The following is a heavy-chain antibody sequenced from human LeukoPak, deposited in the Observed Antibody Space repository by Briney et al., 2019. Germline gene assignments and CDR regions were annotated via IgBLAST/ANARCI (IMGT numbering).Heavy chain of an antibody. CDR1: GGSISSYY. Sequence: SETLSLTCTVSGGSISSYYWSWIRQPPGKGLEWIGYIYYSGSTNYNPSLKSRVTISVDTSKNQFSLKLSSVTAADTAVYYCARDTRGYSGYALGAFDYWGQGTLVTVSS. D-gene: IGHD5-12*01. V-gene: IGHV4-59*01. CDR3: ARDTRGYSGYALGAFDY. CDR2: IYYSGST. J-gene: IGHJ4*02.